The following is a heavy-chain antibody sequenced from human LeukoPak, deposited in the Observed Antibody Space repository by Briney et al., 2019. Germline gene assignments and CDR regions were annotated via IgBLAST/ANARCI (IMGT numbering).Heavy chain of an antibody. V-gene: IGHV1-69*13. D-gene: IGHD6-13*01. CDR1: GGTFSSYA. J-gene: IGHJ4*02. CDR2: IIPIFGTA. Sequence: SVKVSCKASGGTFSSYAISWVRQAPGQGLEWMGGIIPIFGTANYAQKFQGRVTITADESTSTAYMELSSLRAEDTAVYYCARESSRTSLGDYWGQGTLVTVSS. CDR3: ARESSRTSLGDY.